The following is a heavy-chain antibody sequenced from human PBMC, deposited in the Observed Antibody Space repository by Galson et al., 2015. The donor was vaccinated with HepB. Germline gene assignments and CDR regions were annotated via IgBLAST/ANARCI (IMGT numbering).Heavy chain of an antibody. J-gene: IGHJ3*02. CDR2: FDPEDGET. V-gene: IGHV1-24*01. Sequence: SVKVSCKVSGYTLTELSMHWVRQAPGKGLEWMGGFDPEDGETIYAQKFQGRVTMTEDTSTDTAYMELSSLRSEDTAVYYCATSPGLVTMVRGRWAFDIWGQGTMVTVSS. CDR3: ATSPGLVTMVRGRWAFDI. D-gene: IGHD3-10*01. CDR1: GYTLTELS.